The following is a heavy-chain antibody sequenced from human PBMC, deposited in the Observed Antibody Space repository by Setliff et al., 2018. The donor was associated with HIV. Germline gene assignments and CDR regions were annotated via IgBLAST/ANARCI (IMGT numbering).Heavy chain of an antibody. D-gene: IGHD3-10*01. CDR2: INYRGNT. V-gene: IGHV4-39*01. Sequence: PSETLSLTCAVFGGSFTDIGGSFTDYFWVWIRQPPGKGLEWIGSINYRGNTYSNPSLTRRAAIFVDTSKNQISLKLSSVTAADTAVYYCASLNGSESPYIYYYYMDVWGKGTTVTVSS. CDR3: ASLNGSESPYIYYYYMDV. J-gene: IGHJ6*03. CDR1: GGSFTDIGGSFTDYF.